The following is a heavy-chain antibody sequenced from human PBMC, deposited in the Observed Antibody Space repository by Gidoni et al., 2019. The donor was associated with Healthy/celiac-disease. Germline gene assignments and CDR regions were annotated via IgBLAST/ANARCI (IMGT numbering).Heavy chain of an antibody. CDR3: ARDRVVVAATPLYYFDY. J-gene: IGHJ4*02. V-gene: IGHV4-61*02. Sequence: QVQLQESGPGLVKPSQTLSLTCTVSGGSISSGSYYWSWIRQPAGKGLEWIGRIYTSGSTNYNPSLKSRVTMSVDTSKNQFSLKLSSVTAADTAVYYCARDRVVVAATPLYYFDYWGQGTLVTVSS. D-gene: IGHD2-15*01. CDR1: GGSISSGSYY. CDR2: IYTSGST.